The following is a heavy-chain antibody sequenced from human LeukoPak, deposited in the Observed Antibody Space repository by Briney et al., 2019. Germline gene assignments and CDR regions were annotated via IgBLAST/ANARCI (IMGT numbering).Heavy chain of an antibody. V-gene: IGHV3-48*02. CDR3: ASSIVAAGSTYYFDY. D-gene: IGHD6-13*01. Sequence: GGSLRLSCAASGFTFRGYSMNWVRQAPGKGLEWVSYISRSGGSIYYADSVKGRFTISRDNAKDSLFLQMISLRDEDTAVYYCASSIVAAGSTYYFDYWGQGSLVTVSS. J-gene: IGHJ4*02. CDR2: ISRSGGSI. CDR1: GFTFRGYS.